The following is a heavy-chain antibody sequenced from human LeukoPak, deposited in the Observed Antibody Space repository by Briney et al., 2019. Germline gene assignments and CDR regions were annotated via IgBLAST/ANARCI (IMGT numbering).Heavy chain of an antibody. CDR1: GYTFTGYY. CDR3: ARVVAGTLDY. D-gene: IGHD6-19*01. Sequence: ASLTVSCKASGYTFTGYYMYWVRQAPGQGLEWMGWINPNSGGTNYAQKFQGRVTMTRDTSISTAYMELSRLRSDDTAVYYCARVVAGTLDYWGQGTLVTVSS. CDR2: INPNSGGT. J-gene: IGHJ4*02. V-gene: IGHV1-2*02.